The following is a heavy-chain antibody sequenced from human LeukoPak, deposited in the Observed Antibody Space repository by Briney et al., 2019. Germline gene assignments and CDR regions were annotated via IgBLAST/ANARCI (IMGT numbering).Heavy chain of an antibody. Sequence: SETLSLTCTVSGGSISSYYWSWIRQPPGKGLEWIGYIYYSGSTNYNPSLKSRVTISVDRSKNQFSLKLSSVTAADTAVYYCARGDYSTYNWFDPWGQGTLVTVSS. CDR3: ARGDYSTYNWFDP. J-gene: IGHJ5*02. V-gene: IGHV4-59*12. D-gene: IGHD4-11*01. CDR1: GGSISSYY. CDR2: IYYSGST.